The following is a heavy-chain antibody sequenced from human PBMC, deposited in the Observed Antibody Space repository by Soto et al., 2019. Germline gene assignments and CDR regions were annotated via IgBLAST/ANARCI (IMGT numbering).Heavy chain of an antibody. CDR2: IWYDGSNK. J-gene: IGHJ6*02. CDR3: ARDQTSRFYDFWSMDV. V-gene: IGHV3-33*01. CDR1: GFTFSSYG. D-gene: IGHD3-3*01. Sequence: LGGSLRLSCAASGFTFSSYGMHWVRQAPGKGLEWVAVIWYDGSNKYYGDSVKGRFTISRDNSKNTLYLQMNSLRAEDTAVYYCARDQTSRFYDFWSMDVWGQGTTVTVS.